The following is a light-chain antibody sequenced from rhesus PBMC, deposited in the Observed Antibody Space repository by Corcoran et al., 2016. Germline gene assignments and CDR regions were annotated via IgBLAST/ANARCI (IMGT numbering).Light chain of an antibody. CDR1: QSVGSY. CDR2: GAS. Sequence: ETVVTQSPATLSLSPGERATLSCRASQSVGSYLAWYQQKPGQAPRLLIYGASRRAPGIPNRFSGSGSGIDFTLTISSLEPEDVGVYYCQQSSNLFTFGPGTKLDIK. J-gene: IGKJ3*01. V-gene: IGKV3-24*04. CDR3: QQSSNLFT.